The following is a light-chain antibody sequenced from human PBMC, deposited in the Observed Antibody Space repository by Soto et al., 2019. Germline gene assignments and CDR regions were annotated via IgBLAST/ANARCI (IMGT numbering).Light chain of an antibody. J-gene: IGKJ4*01. CDR1: QSVSSY. CDR2: DAS. V-gene: IGKV3-15*01. Sequence: EIVLTQSPATLSLSPGERATLSCRASQSVSSYLAWYQQKPGQAPRLLIYDASNRATGIPARFSGSGSGTEFTLTISSLQSEDFAVYYCQQYNEWPPVTFGGGTKVDIK. CDR3: QQYNEWPPVT.